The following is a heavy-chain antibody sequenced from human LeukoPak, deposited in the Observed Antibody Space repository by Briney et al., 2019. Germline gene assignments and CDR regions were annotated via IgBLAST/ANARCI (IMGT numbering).Heavy chain of an antibody. D-gene: IGHD6-19*01. CDR3: AREEPLAYSSGWYGDF. V-gene: IGHV3-11*05. Sequence: GRFTISRDNAKNSLYQQMNSLRAEDTAVYYCAREEPLAYSSGWYGDFWGQGTLVTVSS. J-gene: IGHJ4*02.